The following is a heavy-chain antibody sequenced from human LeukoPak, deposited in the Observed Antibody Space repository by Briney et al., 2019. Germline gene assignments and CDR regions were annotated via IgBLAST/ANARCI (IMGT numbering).Heavy chain of an antibody. CDR2: ISSSGSTI. CDR1: GFTFSDYY. D-gene: IGHD6-6*01. V-gene: IGHV3-11*04. J-gene: IGHJ3*02. CDR3: ARTWGRGFVAARNAFDI. Sequence: PGGSLRLSCAASGFTFSDYYMSWIRQAPGKGLEWVSYISSSGSTIYYADSVKGRFTISRDNAKNSLYLQMNSLRAEDTAVYYCARTWGRGFVAARNAFDIWGQGTMVTVSS.